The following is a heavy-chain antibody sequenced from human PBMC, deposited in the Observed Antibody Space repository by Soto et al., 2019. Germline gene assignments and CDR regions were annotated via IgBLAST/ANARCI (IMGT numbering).Heavy chain of an antibody. CDR2: ISSSSSTI. D-gene: IGHD2-21*01. CDR3: ARDWATSFAKAFDY. Sequence: GVSLRLSCAASGFTFSSYSMNWVRQAPGKGLEWVSYISSSSSTIYYADSVKGRFTISRDNAKNSLYLQMNSLRAEDTAVYYCARDWATSFAKAFDYWGQGTLVTVSS. J-gene: IGHJ4*02. V-gene: IGHV3-48*01. CDR1: GFTFSSYS.